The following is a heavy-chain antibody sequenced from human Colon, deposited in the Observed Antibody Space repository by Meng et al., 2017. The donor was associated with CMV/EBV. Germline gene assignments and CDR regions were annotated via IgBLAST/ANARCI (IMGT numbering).Heavy chain of an antibody. J-gene: IGHJ5*02. CDR3: ARSPLPAALNWFDP. D-gene: IGHD2-2*01. CDR1: GGPFKSNA. CDR2: IIPIFGTP. V-gene: IGHV1-69*13. Sequence: SVKVSCKTSGGPFKSNAISWVRQAPGQGLEWMGGIIPIFGTPKYAQKFQGRVMITADESTSTTYMELSSLTSDDTAVYYCARSPLPAALNWFDPWGQGTLVTVSS.